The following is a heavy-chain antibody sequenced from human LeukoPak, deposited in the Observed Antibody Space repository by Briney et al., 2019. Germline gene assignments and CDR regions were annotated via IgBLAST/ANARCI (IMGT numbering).Heavy chain of an antibody. CDR1: GFTFSSYA. CDR3: ARVIAAADAFDI. V-gene: IGHV3-23*01. J-gene: IGHJ3*02. D-gene: IGHD6-13*01. CDR2: ISGSGGST. Sequence: GGSLRLSCAASGFTFSSYAMSWVRQAPGKGLEWVSAISGSGGSTYYADSVKGRFTISRDNSKNTLYLQMNSLRAEDAAVYYCARVIAAADAFDIWGQGTMVTVSS.